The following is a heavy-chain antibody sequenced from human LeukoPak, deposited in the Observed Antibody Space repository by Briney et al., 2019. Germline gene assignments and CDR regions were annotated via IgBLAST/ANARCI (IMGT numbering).Heavy chain of an antibody. D-gene: IGHD6-13*01. Sequence: SSVKVSFKSSGYTFTNYAMNWLRQAPGQGLEWMGWINTNTGNPTYAQGFTGRFVFSLDTSVSTAYLQISSLKADDNAVYYCAREGDSSFGYFDYWGQATLVTVSS. CDR2: INTNTGNP. CDR1: GYTFTNYA. CDR3: AREGDSSFGYFDY. J-gene: IGHJ4*02. V-gene: IGHV7-4-1*02.